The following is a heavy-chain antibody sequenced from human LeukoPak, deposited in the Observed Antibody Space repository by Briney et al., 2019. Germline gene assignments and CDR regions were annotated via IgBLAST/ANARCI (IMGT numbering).Heavy chain of an antibody. V-gene: IGHV4-34*01. Sequence: SETLSLTCAVYGGSFSGYYWSWIRRPPGRGLEWIGEINHSGSTNNNPPLKSRVTIAVDTTKNQIYLKLTSVTAADTAVYYCARDLPYPRTGVPAAKIDYWGQATLATVSS. CDR1: GGSFSGYY. CDR3: ARDLPYPRTGVPAAKIDY. D-gene: IGHD2-2*01. CDR2: INHSGST. J-gene: IGHJ4*02.